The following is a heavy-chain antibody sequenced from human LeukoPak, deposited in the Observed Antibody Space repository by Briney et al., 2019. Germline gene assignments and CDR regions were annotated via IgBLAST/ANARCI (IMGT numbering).Heavy chain of an antibody. J-gene: IGHJ3*02. CDR1: GGSISSYY. CDR2: IYYSGST. Sequence: SETLSLTCTVSGGSISSYYWSWIRQPPGKGLEWIGYIYYSGSTNYNPSLKSRVTISVDTSKNQFSLKLGSVTAADTAVYYCARDLTYYYDSSGEGAFDIWGQGTMVTVSS. CDR3: ARDLTYYYDSSGEGAFDI. D-gene: IGHD3-22*01. V-gene: IGHV4-59*01.